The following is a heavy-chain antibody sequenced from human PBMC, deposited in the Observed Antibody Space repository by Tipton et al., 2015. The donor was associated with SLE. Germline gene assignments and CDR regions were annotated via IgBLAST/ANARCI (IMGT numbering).Heavy chain of an antibody. CDR2: IYNSGGT. J-gene: IGHJ4*02. CDR3: ARGGVGGYDYFDY. V-gene: IGHV4-31*03. D-gene: IGHD5-12*01. CDR1: GGSISTGGYY. Sequence: TLSLTCTVSGGSISTGGYYWSRIRQHPGKGLEWIGYIYNSGGTDYNPSLKSRVTISADTSKNHFSLNLSSVTAADTAVYYCARGGVGGYDYFDYWGQGALVTVSS.